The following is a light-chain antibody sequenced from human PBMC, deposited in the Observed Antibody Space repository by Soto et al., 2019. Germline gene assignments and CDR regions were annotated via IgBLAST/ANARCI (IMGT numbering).Light chain of an antibody. CDR3: SSYTGSSTLL. V-gene: IGLV2-14*01. CDR1: SRDVGGYNY. CDR2: EVS. J-gene: IGLJ2*01. Sequence: QSALTQPASVSGSPGQSITISCTGTSRDVGGYNYVSWYHQHPGKAPKLIIYEVSNRPSGVSNRFSGSKSGKTASLTISGLQAEDEGDYYCSSYTGSSTLLFGGGPKVTVL.